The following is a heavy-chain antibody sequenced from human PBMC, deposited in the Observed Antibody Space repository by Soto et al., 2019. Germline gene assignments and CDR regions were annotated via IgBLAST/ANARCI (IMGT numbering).Heavy chain of an antibody. V-gene: IGHV4-34*01. D-gene: IGHD6-13*01. CDR1: GGSFSGYY. Sequence: SETLSLTCAVYGGSFSGYYWSWIRQPPGKGLEWIGEINHSGSTNYNPSLKSRVTISVDTSKNHFSLKLSSVTAADTAVYYCARGQRSSRPGYFQHWGQGTLVTVSS. CDR2: INHSGST. CDR3: ARGQRSSRPGYFQH. J-gene: IGHJ1*01.